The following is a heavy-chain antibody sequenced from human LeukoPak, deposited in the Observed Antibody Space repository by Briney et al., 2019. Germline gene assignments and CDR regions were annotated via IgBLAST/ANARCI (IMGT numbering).Heavy chain of an antibody. CDR1: GYTFTGYY. Sequence: ASVKVSCKASGYTFTGYYMHWVRQAPGQGLEWMGWINPNSGGTNYAQKLQGRVTMTTDTSTSTAYMELRSLRSDDTAVYYCARTAAGTSYYYYYYMDVWGKGTTVTVSS. CDR3: ARTAAGTSYYYYYYMDV. CDR2: INPNSGGT. V-gene: IGHV1-2*02. D-gene: IGHD6-13*01. J-gene: IGHJ6*03.